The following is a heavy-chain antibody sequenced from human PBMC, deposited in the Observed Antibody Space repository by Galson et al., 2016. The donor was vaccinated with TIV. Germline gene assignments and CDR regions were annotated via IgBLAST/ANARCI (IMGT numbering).Heavy chain of an antibody. CDR2: TYYTSKWNT. CDR3: SRGNWNYGMGGAMDV. CDR1: GDSVSGNTAA. Sequence: CAISGDSVSGNTAAWSWVRQSPSRGLEWLGRTYYTSKWNTDYAVSVKGRIIIRPDTSMNQVSLQLSSVIPDDTAGYYCSRGNWNYGMGGAMDVWGRGTTVTVSS. D-gene: IGHD1-7*01. J-gene: IGHJ6*02. V-gene: IGHV6-1*01.